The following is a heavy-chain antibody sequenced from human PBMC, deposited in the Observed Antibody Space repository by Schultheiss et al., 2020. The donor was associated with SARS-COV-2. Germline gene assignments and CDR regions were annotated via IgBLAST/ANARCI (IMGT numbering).Heavy chain of an antibody. CDR1: GFTFSSYW. Sequence: GGSLRLSCAASGFTFSSYWMSWVRQAPGKGLEWVAVIWYDGSNKYYADSVKGRFTISRDNAKNTLYLQMNSLRAEDTAVYYCAKGLTGTTSWGQGTLVTVSS. CDR3: AKGLTGTTS. CDR2: IWYDGSNK. V-gene: IGHV3-33*06. D-gene: IGHD1-20*01. J-gene: IGHJ4*02.